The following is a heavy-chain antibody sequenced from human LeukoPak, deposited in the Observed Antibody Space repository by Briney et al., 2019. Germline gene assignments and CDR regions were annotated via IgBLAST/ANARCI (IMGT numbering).Heavy chain of an antibody. V-gene: IGHV4-34*01. CDR1: GGSFSGYY. Sequence: SETLSLTCAVYGGSFSGYYWSWIRQPPEKGLEWIGEINHSGSTNYNPSLKSRVTISVDTSKNQFSLKLSSVTAADTAVYYCARGRGYDFWSGYYLDYWGQGTLVTVSS. CDR2: INHSGST. J-gene: IGHJ4*02. CDR3: ARGRGYDFWSGYYLDY. D-gene: IGHD3-3*01.